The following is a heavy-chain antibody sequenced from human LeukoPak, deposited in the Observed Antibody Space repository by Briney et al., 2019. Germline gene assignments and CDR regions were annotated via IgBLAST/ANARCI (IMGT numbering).Heavy chain of an antibody. CDR1: GYSIIRGYY. D-gene: IGHD3-10*01. Sequence: PSETLSLTCAVSGYSIIRGYYWGWLRQPPGKGLEWIGSIYHRGSTYYNPSLKSRVTISVDMSKNQFSLRLSSMTAADTAVYCARVSGMNIEDWGLGTLVTVSS. CDR2: IYHRGST. V-gene: IGHV4-38-2*01. J-gene: IGHJ4*02. CDR3: ARVSGMNIED.